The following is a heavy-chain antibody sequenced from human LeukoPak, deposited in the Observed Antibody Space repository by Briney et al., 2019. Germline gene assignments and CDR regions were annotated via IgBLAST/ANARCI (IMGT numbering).Heavy chain of an antibody. V-gene: IGHV3-48*01. J-gene: IGHJ4*02. CDR2: ITFTGTT. Sequence: GGSLRLSCAASGVTLSGYSMNWVRQARGKGLEWVSYITFTGTTYYADSVKGRFTISRDNAKKSLSLQMNSLRAEDTAIYYCSTAKFDYWGQGTLVTVSS. CDR1: GVTLSGYS. CDR3: STAKFDY.